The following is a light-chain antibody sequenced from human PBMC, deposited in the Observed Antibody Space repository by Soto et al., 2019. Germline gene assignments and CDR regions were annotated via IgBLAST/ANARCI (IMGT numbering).Light chain of an antibody. CDR2: AAS. V-gene: IGKV3-20*01. Sequence: DIVLTQSPGTLSLSPGERATLSCRASQGIXSKEPAWHQQKPGQAPRILTFAASSRATGIPDRFSGSGSGTDFTLTISRLEPGYFASYYCLQDYGDSWTFGQGTKVDIK. CDR1: QGIXSKE. CDR3: LQDYGDSWT. J-gene: IGKJ1*01.